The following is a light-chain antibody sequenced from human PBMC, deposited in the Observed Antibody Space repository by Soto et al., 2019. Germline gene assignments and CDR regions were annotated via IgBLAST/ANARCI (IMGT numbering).Light chain of an antibody. Sequence: QSALTQPASVSGSPGQSITISCTGTSSDVGGYNYVSWYQQHPGKAPKLMIYEVSNRPSGVSNRFSGSKSGNTASLTISGLQAEAEADNYCSSYTSSSTRVFAGGTKVPS. V-gene: IGLV2-14*01. CDR3: SSYTSSSTRV. CDR2: EVS. J-gene: IGLJ3*02. CDR1: SSDVGGYNY.